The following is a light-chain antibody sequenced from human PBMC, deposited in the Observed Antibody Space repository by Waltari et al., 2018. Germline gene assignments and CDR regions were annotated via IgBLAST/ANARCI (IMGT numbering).Light chain of an antibody. J-gene: IGLJ2*01. CDR1: NPNRGTNY. CDR2: DND. Sequence: QSVLTQPPSVSPAPGQVVTISCSGSNPNRGTNYVSWYHQPPGTAPKPLIYDNDKRHSAVPDRFSGSKSATSATLAITGLRTGDAADYYCGTWDSGLSTWVFGGGTKLTVL. CDR3: GTWDSGLSTWV. V-gene: IGLV1-51*01.